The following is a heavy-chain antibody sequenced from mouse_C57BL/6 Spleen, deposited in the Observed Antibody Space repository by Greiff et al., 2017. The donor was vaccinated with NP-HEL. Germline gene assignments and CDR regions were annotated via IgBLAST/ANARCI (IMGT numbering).Heavy chain of an antibody. CDR1: GYTFTSYW. CDR3: ATATVVAGDFDY. V-gene: IGHV1-64*01. Sequence: QVQLQQPGAELVKPGASVKLSCKASGYTFTSYWMHWVKQRPGQGLEWIGMIHPNSGSTNYNEKFKSKATLTVDKSSSTAYMQLSSLTSEDSAVYYCATATVVAGDFDYWGQGTTLTVSS. D-gene: IGHD1-1*01. CDR2: IHPNSGST. J-gene: IGHJ2*01.